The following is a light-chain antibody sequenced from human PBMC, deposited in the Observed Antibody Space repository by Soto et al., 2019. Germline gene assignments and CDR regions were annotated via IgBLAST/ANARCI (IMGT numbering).Light chain of an antibody. CDR1: RDVGSD. J-gene: IGKJ4*01. V-gene: IGKV1-17*01. Sequence: TQMTQSPLSLSASVGEKIIITCRASRDVGSDVSWYQQKPGQAPKLVIYAASNLYTGVPSRFSGRRSGTEFTLTISSLQSEDFAVYYCQQYNNWPPLTFGGGTKVDIK. CDR2: AAS. CDR3: QQYNNWPPLT.